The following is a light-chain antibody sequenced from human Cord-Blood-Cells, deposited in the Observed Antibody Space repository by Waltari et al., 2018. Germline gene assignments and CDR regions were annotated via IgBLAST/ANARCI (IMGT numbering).Light chain of an antibody. CDR3: QQRSNWPLT. CDR2: DAS. J-gene: IGKJ4*01. V-gene: IGKV3-11*01. Sequence: EIVLTQSPATLSLSHGDRATLSCRASQSVSSYLAWYQQKPGQAPRLLIYDASNRATGIPARFSGSGSGTDFTLTISSLEPEDFAVYYCQQRSNWPLTFGGGTKVEIK. CDR1: QSVSSY.